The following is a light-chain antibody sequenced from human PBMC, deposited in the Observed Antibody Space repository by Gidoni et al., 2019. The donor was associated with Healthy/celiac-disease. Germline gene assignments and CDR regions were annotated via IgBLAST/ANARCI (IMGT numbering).Light chain of an antibody. Sequence: QSALTQPASVSGSPGQSITISCTGTSSDVGGYNYVSWYQQHPGKAPKLMIYDVSNRPSGVSNRFSGSKSGNTASLTISGLQAEDEADYYCSSYTSSSTLEGYVFGTGTKVTVX. CDR2: DVS. J-gene: IGLJ1*01. CDR1: SSDVGGYNY. V-gene: IGLV2-14*01. CDR3: SSYTSSSTLEGYV.